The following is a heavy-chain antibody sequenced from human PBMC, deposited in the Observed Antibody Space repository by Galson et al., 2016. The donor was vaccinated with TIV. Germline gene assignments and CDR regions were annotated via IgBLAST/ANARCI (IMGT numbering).Heavy chain of an antibody. CDR1: GDTFSNYA. Sequence: SVKVSCKASGDTFSNYAISWVRQAPGQGLEWMGWIIPILNIANYAQEFQGRVTITADESTSTVYMELNSLRSDDTAVYYCARGPAENSWGKGTQVTVST. CDR3: ARGPAENS. D-gene: IGHD1-7*01. V-gene: IGHV1-69*10. CDR2: IIPILNIA. J-gene: IGHJ4*02.